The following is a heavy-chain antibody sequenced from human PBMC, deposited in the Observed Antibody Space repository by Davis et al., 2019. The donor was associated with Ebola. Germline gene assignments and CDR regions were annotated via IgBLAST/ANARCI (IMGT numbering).Heavy chain of an antibody. Sequence: GEALKISCAASGFTFSSYWMSWVRQSPGTGLEWVANIKQDGKEKYYVDSVKGRFTISRDNAKNSLYLQMNSLTDEDTAVYFCARDRIGDYDSSGYWDYWGQGTLVTVSS. V-gene: IGHV3-7*01. J-gene: IGHJ4*02. CDR1: GFTFSSYW. CDR3: ARDRIGDYDSSGYWDY. D-gene: IGHD3-22*01. CDR2: IKQDGKEK.